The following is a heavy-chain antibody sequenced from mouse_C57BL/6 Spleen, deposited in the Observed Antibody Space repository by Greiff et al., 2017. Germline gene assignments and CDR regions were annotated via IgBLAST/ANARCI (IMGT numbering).Heavy chain of an antibody. CDR3: ARHEEALGGFAY. Sequence: QVHVKQSGAELVKPGASVKLSCKASGYTFTEYTIHWVKQRSGQGLEWIGWFYPGSGSIKYNEKFKDKATLTADKSSSTVYMELSRLTSEDSAVYFCARHEEALGGFAYWGQGTLVTVSA. V-gene: IGHV1-62-2*01. D-gene: IGHD4-1*01. J-gene: IGHJ3*01. CDR2: FYPGSGSI. CDR1: GYTFTEYT.